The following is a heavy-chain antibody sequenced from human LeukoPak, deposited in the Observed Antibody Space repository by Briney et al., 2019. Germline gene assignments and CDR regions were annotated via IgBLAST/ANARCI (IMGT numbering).Heavy chain of an antibody. CDR2: IIPIFGTA. Sequence: SPKVSCKASGCTLSSYAISWVRQAPGHELKSMGGIIPIFGTAKYAQKFQGRVRITTDESTSTAYMELSSLRSEDTAVYYCARDSSNHDAFDIWGRGTMVTVSS. J-gene: IGHJ3*02. CDR3: ARDSSNHDAFDI. V-gene: IGHV1-69*05. CDR1: GCTLSSYA.